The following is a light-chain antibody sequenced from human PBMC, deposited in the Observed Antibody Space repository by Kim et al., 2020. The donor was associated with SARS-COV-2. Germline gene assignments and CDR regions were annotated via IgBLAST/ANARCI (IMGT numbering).Light chain of an antibody. CDR3: NSRDSSGNHVV. Sequence: IGQTGRIQCKEDHLRIYYTSWYQKKPGQAPVLVIYGKNNRPSGIPDRFSGSSSGNTASLTITGAQAEDEADYYCNSRDSSGNHVVFGGGTQLTVL. V-gene: IGLV3-19*01. J-gene: IGLJ2*01. CDR1: HLRIYY. CDR2: GKN.